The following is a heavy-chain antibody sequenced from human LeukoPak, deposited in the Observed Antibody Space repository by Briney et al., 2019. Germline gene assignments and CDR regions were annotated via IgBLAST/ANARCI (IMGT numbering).Heavy chain of an antibody. Sequence: PGGSLRLSCAASGFTFSSYGMHWVRQAPGKGLEWVAVISYDGSNKYYADSVKGRFTISRDNSKNTLYLQMNSLRAEDKAVYYCAKDQFTDILTGYDYGMDVWGQGTTVTVSS. CDR1: GFTFSSYG. CDR3: AKDQFTDILTGYDYGMDV. D-gene: IGHD3-9*01. J-gene: IGHJ6*02. V-gene: IGHV3-30*18. CDR2: ISYDGSNK.